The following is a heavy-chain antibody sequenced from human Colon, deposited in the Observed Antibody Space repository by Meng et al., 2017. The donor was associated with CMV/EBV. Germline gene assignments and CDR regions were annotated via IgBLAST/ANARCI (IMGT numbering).Heavy chain of an antibody. J-gene: IGHJ4*02. CDR2: IRNKAYGGTT. Sequence: GGSLRLSCTVSGFTFGDYDMNWVRQAPGKGLEWVGFIRNKAYGGTTEYAASVRGRVTISRDDSKSIAYLQMNSLKTEDTAVYYCSRSTYYEFWICYPRDDWGQGTLVTVSS. D-gene: IGHD3-3*01. V-gene: IGHV3-49*04. CDR1: GFTFGDYD. CDR3: SRSTYYEFWICYPRDD.